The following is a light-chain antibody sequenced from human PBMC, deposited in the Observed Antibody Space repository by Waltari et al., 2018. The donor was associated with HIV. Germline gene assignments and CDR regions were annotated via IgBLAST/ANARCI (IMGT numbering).Light chain of an antibody. CDR3: QQYYITPYT. J-gene: IGKJ2*01. V-gene: IGKV4-1*01. CDR2: WAS. CDR1: QSLLYSSNNKNY. Sequence: DIVMTQSPDSLPVSLGERATMNCKSSQSLLYSSNNKNYLAWYQQKPGQPPKLLIYWASTRESGVPDRFSGSGSGTDFTLTSSSLQAEDVAVYYCQQYYITPYTFGQGTKLEIK.